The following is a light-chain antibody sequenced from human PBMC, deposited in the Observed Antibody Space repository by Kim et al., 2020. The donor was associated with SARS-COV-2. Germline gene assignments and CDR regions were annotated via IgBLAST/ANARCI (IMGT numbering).Light chain of an antibody. CDR3: QKYNSVPCT. CDR1: QDIGNY. Sequence: DIQMTQSPSSLSASVGDRVTIACRASQDIGNYLAWYQQKPGKVPKLLISAASTLQSGVPSRFSGSGSGSDFTLTINSLQPEDVATYYCQKYNSVPCTFVQRAKV. J-gene: IGKJ1*01. CDR2: AAS. V-gene: IGKV1-27*01.